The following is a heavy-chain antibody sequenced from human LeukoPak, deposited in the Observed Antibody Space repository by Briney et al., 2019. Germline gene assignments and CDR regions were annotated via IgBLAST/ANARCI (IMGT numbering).Heavy chain of an antibody. CDR3: ARESVTTSYYYYYMDV. J-gene: IGHJ6*03. CDR2: IYTSGST. Sequence: NHSETLSLTCTVSGGSISSYYWSWIRQPAGKGLEWIGRIYTSGSTNYNPSLKSRVTMSVDTSKNQFSLKLSSVTAADTAVYYCARESVTTSYYYYYMDVWGKGTTVTISS. CDR1: GGSISSYY. V-gene: IGHV4-4*07. D-gene: IGHD4-17*01.